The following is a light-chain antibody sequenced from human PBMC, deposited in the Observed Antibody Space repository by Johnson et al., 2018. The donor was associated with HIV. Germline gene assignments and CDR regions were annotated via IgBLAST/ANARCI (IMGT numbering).Light chain of an antibody. CDR3: GTWDSSLGAFYV. V-gene: IGLV1-51*02. Sequence: HSVLTQPPSVSAAPGQKVTISCSGSSSNIGNNYVSWYQQLPGTAPKLLIYENNKRPSGIPDRFSGSKSGTSATLGITGLQTGDEADYYCGTWDSSLGAFYVFGTGTKVTVL. CDR2: ENN. CDR1: SSNIGNNY. J-gene: IGLJ1*01.